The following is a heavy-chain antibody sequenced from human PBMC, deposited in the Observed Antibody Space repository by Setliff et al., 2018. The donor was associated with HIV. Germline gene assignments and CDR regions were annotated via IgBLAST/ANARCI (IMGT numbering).Heavy chain of an antibody. CDR1: DDSFSNYD. V-gene: IGHV4-4*09. Sequence: PSETLSLTCVVSDDSFSNYDWTWIRQSPGKALAWIGYISSSGTTNYNPSLRRRVTISMETSNTRFSLWLRSATAADTATYFCARLGRAIDDGGSSLRLDFWGQGMLVTVSS. CDR3: ARLGRAIDDGGSSLRLDF. D-gene: IGHD2-21*01. J-gene: IGHJ4*02. CDR2: ISSSGTT.